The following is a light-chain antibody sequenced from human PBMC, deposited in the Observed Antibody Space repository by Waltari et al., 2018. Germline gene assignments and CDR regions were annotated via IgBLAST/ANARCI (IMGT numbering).Light chain of an antibody. CDR3: ISYTSTTTYVV. Sequence: QSALTQPASVSASPGQSITISCTGTSGDVGGYDYVSWYQQHPGKAPQLIIYDVTKRPSGVSHRFSASKSGNTASLTIFGLQAEDEADYYCISYTSTTTYVVVGGGTKLTVL. J-gene: IGLJ2*01. CDR2: DVT. CDR1: SGDVGGYDY. V-gene: IGLV2-14*03.